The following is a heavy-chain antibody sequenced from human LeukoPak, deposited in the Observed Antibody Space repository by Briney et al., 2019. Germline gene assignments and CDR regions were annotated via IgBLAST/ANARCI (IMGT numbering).Heavy chain of an antibody. CDR3: AREGSGRGPGSYYLYYYGMDV. CDR1: GFTFSSYW. J-gene: IGHJ6*02. D-gene: IGHD3-10*01. CDR2: INSDGSST. Sequence: GGSLGLSCAASGFTFSSYWMHWVRQAPGKGLVWVSRINSDGSSTSYADSVKGRFTISRDNAKNTLYLQMNSLRAEDTAVYYCAREGSGRGPGSYYLYYYGMDVWGQGTTVTVSS. V-gene: IGHV3-74*01.